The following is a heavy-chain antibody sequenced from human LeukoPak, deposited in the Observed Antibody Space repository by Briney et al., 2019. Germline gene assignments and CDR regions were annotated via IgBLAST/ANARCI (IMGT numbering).Heavy chain of an antibody. V-gene: IGHV3-30*18. Sequence: GGSLRLSCAASGFTFTSYGMHWVRQAPGKGLEWVAVISYDGSNKYYADSVKGRFTISRDNSKNTLYLQMNSLRAEDTAVYYCAKDLVGSYPIFDYWGQGTLVTVSS. CDR2: ISYDGSNK. D-gene: IGHD1-26*01. CDR1: GFTFTSYG. J-gene: IGHJ4*02. CDR3: AKDLVGSYPIFDY.